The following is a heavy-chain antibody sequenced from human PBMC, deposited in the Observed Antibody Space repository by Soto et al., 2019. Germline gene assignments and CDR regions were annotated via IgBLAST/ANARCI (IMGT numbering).Heavy chain of an antibody. V-gene: IGHV3-30-3*01. CDR2: ISHYGNND. Sequence: QVQVVESGGGVVQPGRSLRLSCAASGFTFSGSAMHWVRQAPGKGLEWVASISHYGNNDYYAGPVKGRFTISRDNSTNTLFLQMNTLRGEDTAVYYCARGAAELRSFHYYSLDVWGQGTTVTVSS. CDR3: ARGAAELRSFHYYSLDV. J-gene: IGHJ6*02. D-gene: IGHD1-7*01. CDR1: GFTFSGSA.